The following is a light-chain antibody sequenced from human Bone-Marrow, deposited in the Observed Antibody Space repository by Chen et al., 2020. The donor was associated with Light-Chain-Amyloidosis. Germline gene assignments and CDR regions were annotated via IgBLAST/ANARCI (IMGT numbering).Light chain of an antibody. J-gene: IGLJ3*02. Sequence: NFMLTQPHSVSESPGKTVIISCTRSSGSIATNYVQWYQQRPGSSPTTVIYEDDQRPSGVPDRCSGSSGRSSTSASLTISGLKTRDEADYYCQSYQGSSQGVFGGGTELTVL. V-gene: IGLV6-57*01. CDR3: QSYQGSSQGV. CDR2: EDD. CDR1: SGSIATNY.